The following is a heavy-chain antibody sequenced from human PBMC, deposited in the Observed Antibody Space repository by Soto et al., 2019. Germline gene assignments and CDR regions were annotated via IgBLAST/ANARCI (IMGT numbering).Heavy chain of an antibody. CDR2: IYYSGST. D-gene: IGHD2-2*01. CDR1: GGSISSYY. J-gene: IGHJ5*02. CDR3: ARFGYCSSTSCYDWLDP. Sequence: SETLSLTCTVSGGSISSYYWSWIRQPPGKGLEWIGYIYYSGSTNYNPSLKSRVTISVDTSKNQFSLKLSSVAAADTAVYYCARFGYCSSTSCYDWLDPWGEGTIVTVYS. V-gene: IGHV4-59*01.